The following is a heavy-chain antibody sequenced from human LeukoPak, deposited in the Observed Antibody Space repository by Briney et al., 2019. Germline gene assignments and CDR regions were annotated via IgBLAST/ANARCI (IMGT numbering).Heavy chain of an antibody. CDR1: GGSFSGYY. CDR2: INHSGST. J-gene: IGHJ5*02. Sequence: SETLSLTCAVYGGSFSGYYWSWIRQPPGKGLEWIGEINHSGSTNYNPSLKSRVTISVDTSKNQFSLKLSSVTAADTAVYYCASGHYYDSILWWFDPWGQGTLVTVSS. D-gene: IGHD3-22*01. CDR3: ASGHYYDSILWWFDP. V-gene: IGHV4-34*01.